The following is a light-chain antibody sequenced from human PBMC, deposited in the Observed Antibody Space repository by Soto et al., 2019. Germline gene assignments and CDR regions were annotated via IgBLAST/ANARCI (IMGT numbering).Light chain of an antibody. CDR3: QSYDSSFWV. Sequence: QSVLTQPPSLSGTPGQRVTISCSGSSSNIGGNTVHWYQHLPGTAPKLLIYGNSNRPSGVPDRFSGSKSGTSASLAITGLQAEDEADYYCQSYDSSFWVFGGGTKLTVL. CDR2: GNS. CDR1: SSNIGGNT. V-gene: IGLV1-40*01. J-gene: IGLJ3*02.